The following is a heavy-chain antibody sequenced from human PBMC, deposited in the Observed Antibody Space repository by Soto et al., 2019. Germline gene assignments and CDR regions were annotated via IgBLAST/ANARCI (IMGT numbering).Heavy chain of an antibody. Sequence: GGSLRLSCAASGFTFSDYAFHWVRQAPGKGLEWVSVISNNGGSTYYADSVKGRFTISRDNSKNTLYLQMNSLRAEDTAVYYCAKDESAGYYYFDYWGQGTLVTVSS. V-gene: IGHV3-23*01. J-gene: IGHJ4*02. CDR3: AKDESAGYYYFDY. CDR2: ISNNGGST. D-gene: IGHD3-9*01. CDR1: GFTFSDYA.